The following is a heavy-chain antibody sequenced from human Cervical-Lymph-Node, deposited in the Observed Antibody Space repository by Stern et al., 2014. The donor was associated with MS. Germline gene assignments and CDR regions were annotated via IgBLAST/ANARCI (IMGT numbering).Heavy chain of an antibody. V-gene: IGHV3-11*06. CDR3: ARAPSKNSWPNWFDP. Sequence: VQLVESGGGLVKPGGSLRLSCAASGFIFSDYYLVWIRQAPGKGLEWVSYISSSGTYRKYADSVKGRFIISRDDAKNSLFLEMDSLRVEDTAIYYCARAPSKNSWPNWFDPWGQGTLVTVSS. CDR2: ISSSGTYR. J-gene: IGHJ5*02. CDR1: GFIFSDYY.